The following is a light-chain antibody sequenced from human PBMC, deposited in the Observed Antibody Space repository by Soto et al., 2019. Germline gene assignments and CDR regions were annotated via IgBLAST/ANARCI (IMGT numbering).Light chain of an antibody. J-gene: IGKJ2*01. CDR1: QDISDD. CDR3: QQSYSTLSYT. Sequence: AIQMTQSPSSLSASVGDRVTITCRASQDISDDVGWYQQTPGKAPKLLISGASRLQSGVPSRFSGSGSGAAFTLTITSLRPEDSATYYCQQSYSTLSYTFGQGTKLEIK. CDR2: GAS. V-gene: IGKV1-6*01.